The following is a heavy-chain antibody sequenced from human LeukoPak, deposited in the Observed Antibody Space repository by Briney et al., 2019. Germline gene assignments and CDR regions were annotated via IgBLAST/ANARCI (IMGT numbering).Heavy chain of an antibody. CDR3: ARGVGYFDY. CDR2: ISSSSSTI. D-gene: IGHD1-26*01. V-gene: IGHV3-48*04. CDR1: GFTFSSYS. J-gene: IGHJ4*02. Sequence: QAGGSLRLSCAASGFTFSSYSMNWVRQAPGKGLEWVSYISSSSSTIYYADSVKGRFTISRDNAKNSLYLQMNSMRAEDTAVYYCARGVGYFDYWGQGPLVTVSS.